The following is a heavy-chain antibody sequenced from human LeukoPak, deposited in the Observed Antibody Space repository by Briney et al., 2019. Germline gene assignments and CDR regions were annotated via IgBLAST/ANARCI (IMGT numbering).Heavy chain of an antibody. Sequence: PGGSLRLSCAASGFTFSSYWMHWVRQGPGKGLVWVSRINGDGTGTNYADSVKGRFTISRDNAKNTLYLQMNSLRAADTAVYYCARAWCTGGSCPNGLNYWGRGTLVTVSS. CDR2: INGDGTGT. CDR1: GFTFSSYW. J-gene: IGHJ4*02. CDR3: ARAWCTGGSCPNGLNY. V-gene: IGHV3-74*01. D-gene: IGHD2-15*01.